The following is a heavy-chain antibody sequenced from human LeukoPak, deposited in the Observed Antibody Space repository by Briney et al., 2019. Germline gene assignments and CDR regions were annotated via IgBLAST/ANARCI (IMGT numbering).Heavy chain of an antibody. CDR1: GFTFSSYW. CDR3: ARDPYYYDSSGYHKPNDY. J-gene: IGHJ4*02. D-gene: IGHD3-22*01. V-gene: IGHV3-7*01. Sequence: GGPLRLSCAASGFTFSSYWMTWVRQAPGKGLEWVANIKGDGSEKYYVDSVKGRFTISRDSAKNSLFLQMYSLRAEDTAVYYCARDPYYYDSSGYHKPNDYWGQGTLVTVSS. CDR2: IKGDGSEK.